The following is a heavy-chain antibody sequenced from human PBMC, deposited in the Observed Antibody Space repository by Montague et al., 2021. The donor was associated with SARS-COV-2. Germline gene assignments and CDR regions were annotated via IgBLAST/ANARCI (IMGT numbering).Heavy chain of an antibody. V-gene: IGHV3-23*01. J-gene: IGHJ4*02. CDR2: IGSTGGST. CDR3: AKATWVLTVASLDY. CDR1: GFTFSIYA. D-gene: IGHD3-9*01. Sequence: SLRLSCAASGFTFSIYAMTWVRQAPGKGLEWLSAIGSTGGSTYYADSVKGRFTISRDNSKNTLYLQMNSLRAEDTAVYYCAKATWVLTVASLDYWGQGTLVTVSS.